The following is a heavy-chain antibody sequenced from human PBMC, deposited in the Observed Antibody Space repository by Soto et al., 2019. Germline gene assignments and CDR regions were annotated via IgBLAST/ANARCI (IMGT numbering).Heavy chain of an antibody. D-gene: IGHD3-22*01. Sequence: GGSLRLSCAASGFTFSTYGMHWVRQAPGKGLEWVAVIWYEGINKYYADSVKGRFTISRDNSKNTLYLQMNSLRAEDTAAYYCARFDSSGSLYYFDYWGQGTLVTVSS. CDR1: GFTFSTYG. CDR3: ARFDSSGSLYYFDY. CDR2: IWYEGINK. J-gene: IGHJ4*02. V-gene: IGHV3-33*01.